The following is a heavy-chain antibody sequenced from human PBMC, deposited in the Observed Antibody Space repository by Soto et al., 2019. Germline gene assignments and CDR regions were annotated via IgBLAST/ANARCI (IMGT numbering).Heavy chain of an antibody. CDR3: ATEGGIAASRDYYGMDV. V-gene: IGHV1-24*01. J-gene: IGHJ6*02. Sequence: GASVKVSCKVSGYTLTELSMHWVRQAPGKGLEWMGGFDPEDGETIYAQKFQGRVTMTEDTSTDTAYMELSSLRSEDTAVYYCATEGGIAASRDYYGMDVWGQGTTVTVSS. D-gene: IGHD6-6*01. CDR1: GYTLTELS. CDR2: FDPEDGET.